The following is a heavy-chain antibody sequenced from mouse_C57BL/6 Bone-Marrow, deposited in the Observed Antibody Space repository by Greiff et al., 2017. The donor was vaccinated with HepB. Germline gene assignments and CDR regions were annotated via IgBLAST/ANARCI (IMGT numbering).Heavy chain of an antibody. V-gene: IGHV5-4*01. J-gene: IGHJ3*01. D-gene: IGHD2-10*01. Sequence: DVQLVESGGGLVKPGGSLKLSCAASGFTFSSYAMSWVRQTPEKRLEWVATISDGGSYTYYPDNVKGRFTISRDNAKNNLYLQMSHLKSEDTAMFYCARDPPYCSWFAYWGQGTLVTVSA. CDR3: ARDPPYCSWFAY. CDR1: GFTFSSYA. CDR2: ISDGGSYT.